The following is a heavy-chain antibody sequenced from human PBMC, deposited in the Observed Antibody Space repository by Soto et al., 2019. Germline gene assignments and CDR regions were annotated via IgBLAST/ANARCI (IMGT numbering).Heavy chain of an antibody. CDR1: GGSISSSNW. Sequence: SSETLSLTCAVSGGSISSSNWWSWVRQPPGKGLEWIGEIYYSGSTNYNPSPKSRVTISVDKSKNQFSLKLSSVTAADTAVYYCARVGIAAAGKDYYYGMDVWGQGTTVTVSS. V-gene: IGHV4-4*02. CDR3: ARVGIAAAGKDYYYGMDV. D-gene: IGHD6-13*01. CDR2: IYYSGST. J-gene: IGHJ6*02.